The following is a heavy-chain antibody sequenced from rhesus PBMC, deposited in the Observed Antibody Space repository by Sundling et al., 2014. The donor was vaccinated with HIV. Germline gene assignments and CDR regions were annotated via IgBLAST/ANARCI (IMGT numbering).Heavy chain of an antibody. D-gene: IGHD5-42*01. Sequence: QVQLQESGPGLLKPSETLSLTCAVSGGSIGAAYGWGWIRQAPGKGLEWIGYIGGSSGSTNFNPSLKSRVTISKDTSKNQFSLKVTSVTAADTAVYYCAREGIHVYGLDSWGQGVVVTVSS. CDR1: GGSIGAAYG. CDR3: AREGIHVYGLDS. V-gene: IGHV4-127*01. J-gene: IGHJ6*01. CDR2: IGGSSGST.